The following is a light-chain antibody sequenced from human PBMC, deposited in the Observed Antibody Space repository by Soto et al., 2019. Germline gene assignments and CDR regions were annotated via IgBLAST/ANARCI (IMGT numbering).Light chain of an antibody. Sequence: QSVLTQPASASGSPGQSIAISCPGTSSDVGAYNYVSWYQQHPGKAPKLMIYDVSNRPSGVSNRFSGSKSGNTASLTISGLQAEDEADYYCCSYTTSSTYGFGTGTKVTVL. CDR2: DVS. V-gene: IGLV2-14*03. J-gene: IGLJ1*01. CDR3: CSYTTSSTYG. CDR1: SSDVGAYNY.